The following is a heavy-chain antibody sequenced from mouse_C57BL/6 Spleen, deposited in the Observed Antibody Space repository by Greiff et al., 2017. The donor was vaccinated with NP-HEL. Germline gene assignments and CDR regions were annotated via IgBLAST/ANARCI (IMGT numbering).Heavy chain of an antibody. CDR3: AKVGWGFYDYYWYFDV. CDR2: IWRGGST. V-gene: IGHV2-5*01. CDR1: GFSLTSYG. D-gene: IGHD2-4*01. J-gene: IGHJ1*03. Sequence: VQLQQSGPGLVQPSQSLSITCTVSGFSLTSYGVHWVRQSPGKGLEWLGVIWRGGSTDYNAAFMYRLSITKDNSMGQVFFKMNRLQADDTAIYYCAKVGWGFYDYYWYFDVWGTGTTVTVSS.